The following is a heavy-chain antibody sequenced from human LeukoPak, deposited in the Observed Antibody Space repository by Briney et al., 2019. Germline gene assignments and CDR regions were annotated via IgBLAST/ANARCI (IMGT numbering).Heavy chain of an antibody. Sequence: ASVKVSCKASGYTFTSYGISWVRQAPGQGLEWMGWISAYNGNTNYAQKLQGRVTMTTDTSTSTAYMELRSLRSDDTAVYYCARAVSSGSYYSTEYYFDYWGQGTLVTVSS. CDR1: GYTFTSYG. CDR3: ARAVSSGSYYSTEYYFDY. CDR2: ISAYNGNT. D-gene: IGHD3-10*01. V-gene: IGHV1-18*01. J-gene: IGHJ4*02.